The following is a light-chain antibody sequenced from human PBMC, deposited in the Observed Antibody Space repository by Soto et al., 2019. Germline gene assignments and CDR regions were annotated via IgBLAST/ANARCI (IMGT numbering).Light chain of an antibody. CDR2: GNS. Sequence: QSVLTQPPSVSGAPGQRVTISCTGSSSNIGAGYDVHWYRQLPGTAPKLLIYGNSNRPSGVPDRFSGSKSGTSASLAITGLQAKDEADYYRQSYDSSLSGVVFGGGTKLTVL. CDR1: SSNIGAGYD. V-gene: IGLV1-40*01. CDR3: QSYDSSLSGVV. J-gene: IGLJ2*01.